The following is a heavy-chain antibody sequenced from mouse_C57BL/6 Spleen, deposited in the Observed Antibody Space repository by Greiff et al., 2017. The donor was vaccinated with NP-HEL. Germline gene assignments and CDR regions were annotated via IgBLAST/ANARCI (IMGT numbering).Heavy chain of an antibody. Sequence: QVQLQQSGAELAKPGASVKLSCKASGYTFTSYWMHWVKQRPGQGLEWIGYINPSSGYTKYNQKFKDKVTLTADKSSSTAYMQLSSLTYEDSAVYYCARSNYYGSSLDYWGQGTTLTVSS. CDR2: INPSSGYT. J-gene: IGHJ2*01. V-gene: IGHV1-7*01. CDR1: GYTFTSYW. D-gene: IGHD1-1*01. CDR3: ARSNYYGSSLDY.